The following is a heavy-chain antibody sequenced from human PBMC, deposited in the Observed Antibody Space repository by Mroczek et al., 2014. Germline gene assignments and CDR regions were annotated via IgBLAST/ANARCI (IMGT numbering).Heavy chain of an antibody. D-gene: IGHD3-9*01. CDR2: ISSSGSTI. CDR3: ARLILRYFDWSAGWFDP. CDR1: GFTFSDYY. J-gene: IGHJ5*02. Sequence: QVQLVQSGGGLVKPGGSLRLSCAASGFTFSDYYMSWIRQAPGKGLEWVSYISSSGSTIYYADSVKGRFTISRDNAKNSLYLQMNSLRAEDTAVYYCARLILRYFDWSAGWFDPWGQGTLVTVSS. V-gene: IGHV3-11*01.